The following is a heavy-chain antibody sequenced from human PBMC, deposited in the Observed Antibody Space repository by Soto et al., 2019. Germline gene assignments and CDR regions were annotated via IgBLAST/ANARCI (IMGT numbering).Heavy chain of an antibody. D-gene: IGHD3-22*01. CDR3: ARPDDSSGYPDAFDI. CDR2: INHSGST. J-gene: IGHJ3*02. CDR1: GGSFGGYY. V-gene: IGHV4-34*01. Sequence: PSETLSLTCAVYGGSFGGYYWSWIRQPPGKGLEWIGEINHSGSTNYNPSLKSRVTISVDTSKNQFSLKLSSVTAADTAVYYCARPDDSSGYPDAFDIWGQGTMVTVSS.